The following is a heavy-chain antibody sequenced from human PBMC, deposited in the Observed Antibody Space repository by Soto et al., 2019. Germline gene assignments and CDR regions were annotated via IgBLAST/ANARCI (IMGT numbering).Heavy chain of an antibody. Sequence: ESLRLSCAASGFTFSSYDMHWVRQATGKGLEWVSAIGTAGDTYYPGSVKGRFTISRENAKNSLYLQMNSLRAGDTAVYYCARGHLRDANYYYYGMDAWGQGTTVTV. J-gene: IGHJ6*02. CDR3: ARGHLRDANYYYYGMDA. CDR2: IGTAGDT. V-gene: IGHV3-13*01. CDR1: GFTFSSYD. D-gene: IGHD3-16*01.